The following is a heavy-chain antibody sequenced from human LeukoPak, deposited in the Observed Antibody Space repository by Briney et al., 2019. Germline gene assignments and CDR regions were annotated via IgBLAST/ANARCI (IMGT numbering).Heavy chain of an antibody. J-gene: IGHJ4*02. CDR2: INPNSGGT. CDR1: GYTFTGYY. Sequence: ASVKVSCKASGYTFTGYYMHWVRQAPGQGLEWMGWINPNSGGTNYAQEFQGRVTMTRDTSISTAYMELSRLRSDDTAVYYCARDRSSSALLGYWGQGTLVTVSS. D-gene: IGHD6-13*01. V-gene: IGHV1-2*02. CDR3: ARDRSSSALLGY.